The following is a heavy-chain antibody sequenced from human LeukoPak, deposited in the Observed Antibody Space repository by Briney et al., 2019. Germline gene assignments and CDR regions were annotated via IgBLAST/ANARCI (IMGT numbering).Heavy chain of an antibody. CDR2: IIPIFGTA. Sequence: SVKVSCKASGGTFSSYAISWVRQAPGQGLEWMGGIIPIFGTANYAQKFRGRVTITTDESTSTAYMELSSLRSEDTAVYYCARERSKVGASPGAFDIWGQGTMVTVSS. J-gene: IGHJ3*02. CDR1: GGTFSSYA. D-gene: IGHD1-26*01. CDR3: ARERSKVGASPGAFDI. V-gene: IGHV1-69*05.